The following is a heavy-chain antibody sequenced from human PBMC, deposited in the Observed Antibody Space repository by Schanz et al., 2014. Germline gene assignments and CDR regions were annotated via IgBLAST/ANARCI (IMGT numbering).Heavy chain of an antibody. D-gene: IGHD5-18*01. CDR1: GFTFSSYA. CDR2: IKEDGSVK. CDR3: ARVALPGYSSPRDAFDI. J-gene: IGHJ3*02. Sequence: EVQLLESGGGLVQPGGSLRLSCAASGFTFSSYAMSWVRQAPGKGLEWVANIKEDGSVKDYVDSVKGRFTISRDNAKNSLYLQMTSLRAEDTAVYYCARVALPGYSSPRDAFDIWGQGTMVTVSS. V-gene: IGHV3-7*02.